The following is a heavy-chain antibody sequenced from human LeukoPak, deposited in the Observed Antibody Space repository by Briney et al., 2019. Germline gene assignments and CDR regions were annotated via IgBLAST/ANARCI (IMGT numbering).Heavy chain of an antibody. Sequence: ASVKVSCKASGGTFSSYAISWVRQAPGQGLEWMGGIIPIFGTANYAQKFQGRVTITTDESTSTAYMELSSLRSEDTAVYYCARGPTDTIFGVVTQYWGQGTLVTVSS. CDR3: ARGPTDTIFGVVTQY. CDR2: IIPIFGTA. CDR1: GGTFSSYA. J-gene: IGHJ4*02. V-gene: IGHV1-69*05. D-gene: IGHD3-3*01.